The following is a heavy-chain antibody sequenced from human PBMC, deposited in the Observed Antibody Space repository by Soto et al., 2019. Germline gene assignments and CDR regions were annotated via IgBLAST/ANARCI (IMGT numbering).Heavy chain of an antibody. J-gene: IGHJ4*02. Sequence: GGSLRLSCAASGFTFSSYWMHWVRQAPGKGLVWVSRINSDGSSTSYVDSVKGRFTISRDNAKNTLYLQMNSLRAEDTAVYYCARMSILGVVPAAPFDYWGQGTLVTVSS. CDR1: GFTFSSYW. CDR2: INSDGSST. V-gene: IGHV3-74*01. D-gene: IGHD2-2*01. CDR3: ARMSILGVVPAAPFDY.